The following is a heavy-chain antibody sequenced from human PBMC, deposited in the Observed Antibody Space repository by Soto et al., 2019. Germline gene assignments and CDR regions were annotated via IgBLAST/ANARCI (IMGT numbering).Heavy chain of an antibody. J-gene: IGHJ4*02. D-gene: IGHD3-10*01. Sequence: GGSLRLSCAASGFTFSNAWMNWVRQAPGKGLEWVGRIKSKTDGGTTDYAAPVKGRFTISRDDSKNTLYLQMNSLKTEDTAVYYCTTDILVGYYGSGSYDFDYWGQGTLVTVSS. CDR3: TTDILVGYYGSGSYDFDY. CDR1: GFTFSNAW. CDR2: IKSKTDGGTT. V-gene: IGHV3-15*07.